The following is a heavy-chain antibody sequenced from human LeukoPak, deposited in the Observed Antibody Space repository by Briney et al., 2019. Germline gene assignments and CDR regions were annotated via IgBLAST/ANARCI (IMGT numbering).Heavy chain of an antibody. Sequence: SETLSLTCTVSGGSISSGSYYWSWIRRPAGKGLEWIGRIYTSGSTNYNPSLRSRVTISVDTSKNQFSLKLSSVTAADTAVYYCAREVRGRTLTYYYGSGSYYADYWGQGTLVTVSS. CDR1: GGSISSGSYY. CDR3: AREVRGRTLTYYYGSGSYYADY. V-gene: IGHV4-61*02. D-gene: IGHD3-10*01. CDR2: IYTSGST. J-gene: IGHJ4*02.